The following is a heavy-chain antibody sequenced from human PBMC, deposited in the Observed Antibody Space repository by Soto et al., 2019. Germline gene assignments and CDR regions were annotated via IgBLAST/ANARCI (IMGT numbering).Heavy chain of an antibody. D-gene: IGHD3-3*01. CDR1: GGTFSSYA. J-gene: IGHJ6*02. V-gene: IGHV1-69*13. CDR2: IIPIFGTA. CDR3: ARGGSSTRFLEWSLHGMDV. Sequence: ASVKVSCKASGGTFSSYAISWVRQAPGQGLEWVGGIIPIFGTANYAQKFQGRVTITADESTSTAYMELSSLRSEDTAVYYCARGGSSTRFLEWSLHGMDVWGQGTTVTVSS.